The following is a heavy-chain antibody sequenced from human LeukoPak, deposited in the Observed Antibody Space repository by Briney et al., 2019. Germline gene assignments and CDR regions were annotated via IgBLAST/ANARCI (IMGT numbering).Heavy chain of an antibody. D-gene: IGHD5-18*01. J-gene: IGHJ4*02. CDR2: IYTSGST. Sequence: SETLSLTCTVSGGSISSSSYYWGWIRQPPGKGLEWIGSIYTSGSTNYNPSLKSRVTISVDTSKNQFSLKLSSVTAADTAVYYCAREGYSYAYQIMPDYWGQGTLVTVSS. CDR3: AREGYSYAYQIMPDY. CDR1: GGSISSSSYY. V-gene: IGHV4-39*07.